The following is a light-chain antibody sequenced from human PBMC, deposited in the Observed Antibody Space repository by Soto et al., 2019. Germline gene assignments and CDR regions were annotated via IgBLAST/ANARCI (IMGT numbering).Light chain of an antibody. CDR1: PNVGSSQ. J-gene: IGKJ4*01. Sequence: DIVLTQSPGTLSLSPGERETLSCLSGPNVGSSQLAWYQQKPGQGPRLLIYATSSRASGIPDRFSGSGSGTDFTLTIRRLDPDDFSVYYCQQYNNWPPLTFGGGTKVDIK. CDR3: QQYNNWPPLT. CDR2: ATS. V-gene: IGKV3-20*01.